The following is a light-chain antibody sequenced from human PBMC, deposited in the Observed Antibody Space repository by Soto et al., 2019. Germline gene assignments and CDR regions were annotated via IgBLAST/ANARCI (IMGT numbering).Light chain of an antibody. CDR2: AAS. V-gene: IGKV3-20*01. J-gene: IGKJ2*01. Sequence: EIVLTQSPGTLSLSPGEGATLSCRASQTVTVNSLAWYQQTPGQTPRLLIYAASTRATGIPDRFNGSGSGTDFVLTISRLEPEDFAMYYCYQYGSSPYTFGQGTKLEIK. CDR3: YQYGSSPYT. CDR1: QTVTVNS.